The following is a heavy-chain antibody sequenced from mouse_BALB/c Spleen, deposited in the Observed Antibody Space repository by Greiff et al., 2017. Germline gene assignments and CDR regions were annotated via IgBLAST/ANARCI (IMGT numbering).Heavy chain of an antibody. CDR3: ARKTGYYYGYAMDY. J-gene: IGHJ4*01. V-gene: IGHV2-2*02. CDR1: GFSLTSYG. D-gene: IGHD1-1*01. CDR2: IWSGGST. Sequence: VKLVESEPGLVQPSQSLSITCTVSGFSLTSYGVHWVRQSPGKGLEWLGVIWSGGSTDYNAAFISRLSISKDNSKSQVFFKMNSLQANDTAIYYCARKTGYYYGYAMDYWGQGTSVTVSS.